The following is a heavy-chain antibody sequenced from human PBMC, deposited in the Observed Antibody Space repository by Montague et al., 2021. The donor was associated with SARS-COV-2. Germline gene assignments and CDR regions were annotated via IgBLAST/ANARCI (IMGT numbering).Heavy chain of an antibody. CDR1: GGSNSSSSNY. Sequence: SETLSLTCTVYGGSNSSSSNYWGWIRQLPGKGLEWIGSTYYSGSTYYNSSLKSRVTISVDTPKNQFSLKLNSVTDADTAVYYCASLVWLGELSSENWFDPWGQGTLVTVSS. CDR2: TYYSGST. V-gene: IGHV4-39*01. D-gene: IGHD3-10*01. J-gene: IGHJ5*02. CDR3: ASLVWLGELSSENWFDP.